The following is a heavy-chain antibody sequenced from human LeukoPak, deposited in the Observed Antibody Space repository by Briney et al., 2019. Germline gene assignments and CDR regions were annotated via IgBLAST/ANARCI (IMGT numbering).Heavy chain of an antibody. CDR3: QMTGYYNPPIDY. J-gene: IGHJ4*02. Sequence: PGRSLRLSCAASGFTVSDNYMSWVRQAPGKGLECVSNLFSDDTTYYADSVKGRFTISRDKSKNTLYLQMNILRAEDTAVYYCQMTGYYNPPIDYWGQGTLVTVSS. D-gene: IGHD3-9*01. CDR1: GFTVSDNY. V-gene: IGHV3-53*01. CDR2: LFSDDTT.